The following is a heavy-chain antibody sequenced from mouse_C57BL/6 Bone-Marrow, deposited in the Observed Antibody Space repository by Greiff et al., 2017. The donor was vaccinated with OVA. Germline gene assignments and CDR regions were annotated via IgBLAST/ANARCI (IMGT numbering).Heavy chain of an antibody. CDR1: GFTFSNYW. J-gene: IGHJ4*01. D-gene: IGHD2-1*01. Sequence: EVHLVESGGGLVQPGGSMKLSCVASGFTFSNYWMNWVRQSPEKGLEWVAQIRLKSDNYATHYAESVKGRFTISRDDSKSSVYLQMNNLRAEDTGIYYCTRGNYDAMDYWGQGTSVTVSS. CDR3: TRGNYDAMDY. CDR2: IRLKSDNYAT. V-gene: IGHV6-3*01.